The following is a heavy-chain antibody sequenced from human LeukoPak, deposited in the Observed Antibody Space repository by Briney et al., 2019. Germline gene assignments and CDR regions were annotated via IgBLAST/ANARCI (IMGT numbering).Heavy chain of an antibody. CDR3: ARDGIAARISDAFDI. J-gene: IGHJ3*02. CDR2: IYHSGST. D-gene: IGHD6-6*01. CDR1: GYSISSGYY. V-gene: IGHV4-38-2*02. Sequence: SETLSLTCTVSGYSISSGYYWGWIRQPPGKGLEWIGSIYHSGSTYYNPSLKSRVTISVDTSKNQFSLKLSSVTAADTAVYYCARDGIAARISDAFDIWGQGTMVTVSS.